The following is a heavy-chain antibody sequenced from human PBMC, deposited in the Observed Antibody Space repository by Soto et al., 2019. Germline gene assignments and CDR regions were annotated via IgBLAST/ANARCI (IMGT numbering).Heavy chain of an antibody. D-gene: IGHD3-16*01. V-gene: IGHV4-39*01. CDR2: IYYSGST. Sequence: SETLSLTXTVSGGSISSSSYYWGWVRQPPGKGLEWIGSIYYSGSTYYNPSLKSRVTISVDTSKNQFSLKLSSVTAADTAVYYCARRTELYDYVWGSRYYFDYWGQGTLVTVSS. J-gene: IGHJ4*02. CDR3: ARRTELYDYVWGSRYYFDY. CDR1: GGSISSSSYY.